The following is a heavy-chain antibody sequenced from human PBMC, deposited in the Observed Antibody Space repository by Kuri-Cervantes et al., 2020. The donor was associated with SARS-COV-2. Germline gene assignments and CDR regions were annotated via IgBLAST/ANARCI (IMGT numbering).Heavy chain of an antibody. V-gene: IGHV3-30-3*01. J-gene: IGHJ4*02. CDR1: GFTFSSYA. CDR2: ISYDGSNK. D-gene: IGHD3-3*01. CDR3: ARPSHDFWSGYSPNEY. Sequence: GESLKISCAASGFTFSSYAMHWVRQAPGKGLEWVAVISYDGSNKYYADSVKGRFTISRDNSKNTLYLQMNSLRAEDTAVYYCARPSHDFWSGYSPNEYWGQGILVTVSS.